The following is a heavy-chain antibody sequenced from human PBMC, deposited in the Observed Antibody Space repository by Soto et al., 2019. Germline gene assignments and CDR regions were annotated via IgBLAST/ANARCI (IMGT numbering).Heavy chain of an antibody. Sequence: SETLSLTCTVSGGSISSGGYCWSWIRQHPGKGLEWIGCISNSGSTYYNSSLKSRVTISVDTSEDQFSLKLTSVTDADTAVYYCARGVLLWGQGTLVTVSS. V-gene: IGHV4-31*03. J-gene: IGHJ4*02. CDR1: GGSISSGGYC. CDR3: ARGVLL. CDR2: ISNSGST.